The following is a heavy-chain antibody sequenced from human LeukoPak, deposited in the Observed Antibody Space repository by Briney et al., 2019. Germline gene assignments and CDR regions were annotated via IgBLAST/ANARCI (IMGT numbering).Heavy chain of an antibody. CDR3: AREKSREGFDY. CDR1: GGTFSSYA. CDR2: TIPIFGTA. J-gene: IGHJ4*02. Sequence: ASVKVSCKASGGTFSSYAINWVRQAPGQGLEWMGGTIPIFGTANYAQKFQGRVTITADESTSTAYMELSSLRSEDTAVYYCAREKSREGFDYWGQGTLVTVSS. D-gene: IGHD1-26*01. V-gene: IGHV1-69*01.